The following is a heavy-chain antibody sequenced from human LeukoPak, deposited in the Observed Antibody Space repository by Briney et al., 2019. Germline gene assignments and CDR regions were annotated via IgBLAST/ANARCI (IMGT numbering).Heavy chain of an antibody. D-gene: IGHD3-3*01. Sequence: GGSLRLSCAASGFTFSSYSMNWVRQAPGKGLEWVSSISSSSSYIYYADSVKGRFTISRDNAKNSLYLQMNSLRAEDTAVYYCARDTASAIFGVVPKDYWGQGTPVTVSS. CDR3: ARDTASAIFGVVPKDY. CDR1: GFTFSSYS. V-gene: IGHV3-21*01. CDR2: ISSSSSYI. J-gene: IGHJ4*02.